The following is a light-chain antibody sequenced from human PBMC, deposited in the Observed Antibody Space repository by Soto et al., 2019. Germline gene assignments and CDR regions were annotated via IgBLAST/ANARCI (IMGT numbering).Light chain of an antibody. Sequence: DIQMTQSPSTLSASVGDRVSITCRASQSVTSWLAWFQQKPGQAPKLLIYDVSTLERGVPSRFSGSGSGTEFTLTISSLQTDDFATYYCQQANNFPPWTFGQGTKV. CDR3: QQANNFPPWT. J-gene: IGKJ1*01. CDR1: QSVTSW. CDR2: DVS. V-gene: IGKV1-5*01.